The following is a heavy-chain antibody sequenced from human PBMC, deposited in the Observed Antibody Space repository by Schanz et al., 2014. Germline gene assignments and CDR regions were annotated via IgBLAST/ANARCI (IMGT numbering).Heavy chain of an antibody. CDR2: IWNNGVTK. CDR1: GFTFSSYG. J-gene: IGHJ4*02. D-gene: IGHD4-17*01. CDR3: ARPRFDYGEVDY. Sequence: QVQLVESGGYLVQPGGSLRLSCSASGFTFSSYGMHWVRQAPGKGLEWVAVIWNNGVTKYYADSVRGRFTISRDRFQNTLYLRMSSLRAEDTAVYYCARPRFDYGEVDYWGQGTLVTVSS. V-gene: IGHV3-33*08.